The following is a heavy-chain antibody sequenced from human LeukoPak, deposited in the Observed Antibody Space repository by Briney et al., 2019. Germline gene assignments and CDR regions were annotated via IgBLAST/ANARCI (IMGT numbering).Heavy chain of an antibody. CDR1: GFTFSSYG. CDR3: ARRYCSGGSCYSFDDY. D-gene: IGHD2-15*01. V-gene: IGHV3-33*01. Sequence: GGSLRLSCAASGFTFSSYGMHWVRQAPGKGLEWVAVIWYDGSNKYYADSVKGRFTISRDNSKNTLYLQMNSLRAEDTAVYYCARRYCSGGSCYSFDDYWGQGTLVTVPS. CDR2: IWYDGSNK. J-gene: IGHJ4*02.